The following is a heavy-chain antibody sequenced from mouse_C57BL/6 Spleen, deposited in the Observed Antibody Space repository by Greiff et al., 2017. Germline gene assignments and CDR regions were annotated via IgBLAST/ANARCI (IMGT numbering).Heavy chain of an antibody. J-gene: IGHJ2*01. CDR1: GYTFTSYW. CDR2: IDPSDSYT. Sequence: VQLQQPGAELVKPGASVKLSCKASGYTFTSYWMQWVKQRPGQGLEWIGEIDPSDSYTNYNQKFKGKATLTVDTSSSTAYMQLSILTAEYSAVYYFARFTTVVAEDYWGQGTTLTVSS. CDR3: ARFTTVVAEDY. V-gene: IGHV1-50*01. D-gene: IGHD1-1*01.